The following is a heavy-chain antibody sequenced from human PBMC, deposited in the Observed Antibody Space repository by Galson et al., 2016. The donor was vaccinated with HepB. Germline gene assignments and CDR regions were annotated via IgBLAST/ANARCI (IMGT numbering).Heavy chain of an antibody. CDR3: VRSAHSGSYFDY. J-gene: IGHJ4*03. CDR1: GFTVSSNY. V-gene: IGHV3-53*04. D-gene: IGHD1-26*01. CDR2: IYSGDRT. Sequence: SLRLSCAASGFTVSSNYMTWVRQAPGKGLEWVSSIYSGDRTYYADSVKGRFTISRHNSKNTLYLQMNSLRTEDTAVYYCVRSAHSGSYFDYWGQGTTVTVSS.